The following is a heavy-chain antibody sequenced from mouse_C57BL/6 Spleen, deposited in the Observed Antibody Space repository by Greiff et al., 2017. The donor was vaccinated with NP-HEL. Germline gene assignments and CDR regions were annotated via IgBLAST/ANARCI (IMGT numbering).Heavy chain of an antibody. CDR2: ISTKANGSTS. D-gene: IGHD1-1*01. Sequence: EVQLVQSGGGLVQPGGSLSLSCAASGFTFTDYYMSWVSQPPGKALEWMGFISTKANGSTSEYSVFGKGRFTISRDDSQCIFYLQMKALRAEACATYYCARYFYCGSGSFAYWGQGTLVTVSA. CDR1: GFTFTDYY. CDR3: ARYFYCGSGSFAY. V-gene: IGHV7-3*01. J-gene: IGHJ3*01.